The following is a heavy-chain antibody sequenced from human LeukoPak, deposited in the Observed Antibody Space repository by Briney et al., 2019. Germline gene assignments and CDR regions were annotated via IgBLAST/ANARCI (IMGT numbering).Heavy chain of an antibody. Sequence: GASVKVSCKVSGYTLTELSMHWVRQAPGKGLEWMGGFDPEDGETIYAQKFQGRVTMTEDTSTDTAYMELSSLRSEDTAVYYCATDAIGYCSSTHSGVCAFDIWGQGTMVTVSS. CDR1: GYTLTELS. CDR2: FDPEDGET. J-gene: IGHJ3*02. D-gene: IGHD2-2*01. V-gene: IGHV1-24*01. CDR3: ATDAIGYCSSTHSGVCAFDI.